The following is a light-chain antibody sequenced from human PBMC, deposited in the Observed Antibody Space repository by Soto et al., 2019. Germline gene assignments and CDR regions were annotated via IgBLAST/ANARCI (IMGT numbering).Light chain of an antibody. J-gene: IGLJ2*01. CDR1: SSDVGGYNY. V-gene: IGLV2-11*01. CDR2: DVS. Sequence: QSALTQPRSVSWSPGQSVTISCTGTSSDVGGYNYVSWYQQHPGKAPKLMIYDVSKRPSGVPDRFSGSKSGNTASLTISGLQAEDEADYYCCSYAGSWRVFGGGTKLTVL. CDR3: CSYAGSWRV.